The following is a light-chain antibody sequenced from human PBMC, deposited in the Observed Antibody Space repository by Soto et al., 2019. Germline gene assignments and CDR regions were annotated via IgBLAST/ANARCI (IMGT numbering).Light chain of an antibody. CDR3: SSYTSSSTLVV. V-gene: IGLV2-14*03. Sequence: QSALTQPASVSGSPGQSITISCTGTSSDVGGYNYVSWYQQHPGKDPKLMIYDVNNRPSGVSYRFSGSKSGNTASLTISGLQAEDEADDYCSSYTSSSTLVVFGGGTKLTVL. CDR2: DVN. CDR1: SSDVGGYNY. J-gene: IGLJ2*01.